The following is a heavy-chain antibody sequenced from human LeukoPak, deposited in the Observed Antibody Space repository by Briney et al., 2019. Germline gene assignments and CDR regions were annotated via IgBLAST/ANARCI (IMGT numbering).Heavy chain of an antibody. CDR3: AKVAGSGYYYILVNYFDY. J-gene: IGHJ4*02. CDR2: ISGSGGST. Sequence: GGSLRLSCAASGFTFSSYAMSWVRQAPGKGLEWVSAISGSGGSTYYADSVKGRFTISRDNSKNTLYLQMNSLRAEDTAVYYCAKVAGSGYYYILVNYFDYWGQGTLVTVSS. V-gene: IGHV3-23*01. CDR1: GFTFSSYA. D-gene: IGHD3-9*01.